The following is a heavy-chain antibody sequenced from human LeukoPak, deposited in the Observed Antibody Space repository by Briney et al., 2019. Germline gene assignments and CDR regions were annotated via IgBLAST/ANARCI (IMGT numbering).Heavy chain of an antibody. D-gene: IGHD3-9*01. CDR1: GYTLTGYY. CDR2: INPNNGGT. V-gene: IGHV1-2*02. J-gene: IGHJ4*02. CDR3: ARAGFGYLTASYFDY. Sequence: ASVKVSCTASGYTLTGYYMHWVRQAPGQGLEWMGWINPNNGGTNYAREFQGRVTMTRDTSISTAYMELSRLSSDDTAMYYCARAGFGYLTASYFDYWGQGTLVTVSS.